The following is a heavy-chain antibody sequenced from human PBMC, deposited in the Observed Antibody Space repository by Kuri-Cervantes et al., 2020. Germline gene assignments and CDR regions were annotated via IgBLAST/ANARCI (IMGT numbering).Heavy chain of an antibody. Sequence: GGSLRLSCAASGFTFSSYSMNWVRQAPGKGLEWVSSISSSSSYIYYADSVKGRFTLSRDNAENSLYLQMNSLRAEDTAVYYCARDKGIYDPSGVRGYYFDYWGQGTLVTVSS. D-gene: IGHD3-22*01. J-gene: IGHJ4*02. CDR1: GFTFSSYS. CDR3: ARDKGIYDPSGVRGYYFDY. V-gene: IGHV3-21*04. CDR2: ISSSSSYI.